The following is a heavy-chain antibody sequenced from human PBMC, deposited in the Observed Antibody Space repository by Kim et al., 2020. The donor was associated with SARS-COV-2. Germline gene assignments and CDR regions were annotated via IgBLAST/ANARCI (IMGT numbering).Heavy chain of an antibody. CDR1: GYTFAAYG. D-gene: IGHD2-21*02. V-gene: IGHV1-18*01. J-gene: IGHJ6*02. CDR3: ARGGRGDHFYNGMDV. CDR2: IGAYNGMS. Sequence: ASVKVSCKASGYTFAAYGISWVRQARGQGLQWMGGIGAYNGMSDYGQTFHDRITMTTDISSSTAYLEVRSLRSDDTAIYFCARGGRGDHFYNGMDVWGQGTAVIV.